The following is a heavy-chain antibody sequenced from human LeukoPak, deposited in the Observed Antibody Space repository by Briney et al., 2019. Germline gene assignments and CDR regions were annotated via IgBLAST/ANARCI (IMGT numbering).Heavy chain of an antibody. D-gene: IGHD2-15*01. J-gene: IGHJ6*02. CDR1: CITSDDYA. Sequence: GGSLRLSCAHSCITSDDYAMHSVRQTPGTGLEGASGIGWNMDSLAYPDSVKGRFTVSRDNAKNSLYLQMNSLRAEDTALYYCAKDGGCSGGSCSSARDYYYGMDVWGQGTTVTVSS. V-gene: IGHV3-9*02. CDR2: IGWNMDSL. CDR3: AKDGGCSGGSCSSARDYYYGMDV.